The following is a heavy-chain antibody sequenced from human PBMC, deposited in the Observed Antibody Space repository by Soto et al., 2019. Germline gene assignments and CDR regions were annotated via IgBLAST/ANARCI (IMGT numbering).Heavy chain of an antibody. CDR3: ARGLRYCSRTNCPNCFDP. Sequence: QITLKESGPTLVKPTQPLTLTCTFSGFSLSMREVIVGWIRQPPGKALEWLALIYWEDDKLYSPSSKSRLTITKDTSKNQVFLTMTNMDPVNTGTYYCARGLRYCSRTNCPNCFDPSGQGTLVTVSS. CDR2: IYWEDDK. J-gene: IGHJ5*02. CDR1: GFSLSMREVI. D-gene: IGHD2-2*01. V-gene: IGHV2-5*02.